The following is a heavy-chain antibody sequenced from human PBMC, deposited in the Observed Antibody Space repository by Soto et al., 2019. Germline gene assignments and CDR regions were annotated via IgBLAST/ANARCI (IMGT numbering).Heavy chain of an antibody. CDR1: GFTFGNYW. Sequence: EVQLVESGGGLVQPGGSLRLSCAASGFTFGNYWMTWVRQAPGKGLEWVANIKGDGSAKSYLNSVRGRFTVSRDNAENSLLLQMHILRAEDTALYYCARDVSPVSSGYYLDAFDIWGQGTMVTVS. D-gene: IGHD6-25*01. CDR2: IKGDGSAK. V-gene: IGHV3-7*05. J-gene: IGHJ3*02. CDR3: ARDVSPVSSGYYLDAFDI.